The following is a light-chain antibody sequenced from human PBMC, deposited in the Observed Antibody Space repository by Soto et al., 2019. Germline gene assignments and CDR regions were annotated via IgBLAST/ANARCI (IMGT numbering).Light chain of an antibody. CDR3: QGLETSSTWYV. CDR2: RDK. CDR1: NIGSKN. J-gene: IGLJ1*01. V-gene: IGLV3-9*01. Sequence: SYELTQPPSVSVALGQTARITCGGNNIGSKNVHWYQQRPGQAPVLVIYRDKKRPSGIPERFSGSKSENTATLTISRAQAEDEAEYYGQGLETSSTWYVFGTGTKLTVL.